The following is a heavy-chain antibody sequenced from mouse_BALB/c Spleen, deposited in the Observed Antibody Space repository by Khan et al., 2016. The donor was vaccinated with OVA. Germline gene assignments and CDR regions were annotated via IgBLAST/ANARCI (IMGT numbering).Heavy chain of an antibody. CDR2: IAPANGNT. V-gene: IGHV14-3*02. Sequence: EVQLVESGAELVKPGASVKLSCTASGFNFKDTYIHWVKERPEQGLEWIGRIAPANGNTKYDPHFPGKATVTADTSSNTSYLQLSSLTSEDTTVEYCAHPSYDPQNFDVWGAGTTGTVSS. J-gene: IGHJ1*01. CDR3: AHPSYDPQNFDV. D-gene: IGHD2-3*01. CDR1: GFNFKDTY.